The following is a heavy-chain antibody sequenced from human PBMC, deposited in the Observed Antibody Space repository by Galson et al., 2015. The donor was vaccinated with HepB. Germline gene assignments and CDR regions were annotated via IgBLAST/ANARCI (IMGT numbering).Heavy chain of an antibody. V-gene: IGHV1-46*01. Sequence: SVKVSCKASGYTFTSYYIHWVRQAPGQGLEWMGIINPSGGSTSYAQKFQGRVTMTRDTSTSTVYLELSSLRSEDTAVYYCASPITVTGPYFDYWGQGTLVTVSS. CDR2: INPSGGST. CDR3: ASPITVTGPYFDY. J-gene: IGHJ4*02. CDR1: GYTFTSYY. D-gene: IGHD4-17*01.